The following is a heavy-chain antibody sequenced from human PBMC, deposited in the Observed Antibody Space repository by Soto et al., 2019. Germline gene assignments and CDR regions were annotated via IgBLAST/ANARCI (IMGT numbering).Heavy chain of an antibody. Sequence: EVQLVESGGGLVQPGGSLRLSCAASGLTFSNYAMTWARQAPGKGLEWVSSLLRSGSTTYYANSVKGRFTISSDTSANSLYLQMDSLRAEDTAVYYCAKDAVSGDGVWLLDSWGQGTVVTVSS. CDR3: AKDAVSGDGVWLLDS. CDR1: GLTFSNYA. D-gene: IGHD4-17*01. CDR2: LLRSGSTT. V-gene: IGHV3-23*04. J-gene: IGHJ5*02.